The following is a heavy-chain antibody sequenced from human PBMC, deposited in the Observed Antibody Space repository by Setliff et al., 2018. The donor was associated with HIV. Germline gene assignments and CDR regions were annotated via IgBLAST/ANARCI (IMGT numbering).Heavy chain of an antibody. CDR2: SYYSGST. J-gene: IGHJ4*02. D-gene: IGHD3-9*01. CDR1: GKSISSYY. CDR3: ARRNPDYDIWTGFWSHSFDY. V-gene: IGHV4-59*01. Sequence: SETLSRTCTVAGKSISSYYWTWIRQPPGKGLDWLGNSYYSGSTNFNASLKGRVTISLDSSTNQSSLKRNSVTAAYTAIYYCARRNPDYDIWTGFWSHSFDYWGRGTLVTVSS.